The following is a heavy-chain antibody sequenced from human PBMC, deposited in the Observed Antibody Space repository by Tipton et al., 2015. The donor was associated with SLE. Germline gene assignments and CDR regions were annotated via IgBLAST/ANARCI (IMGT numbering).Heavy chain of an antibody. J-gene: IGHJ4*02. D-gene: IGHD3-16*01. Sequence: SLRLSCAASGFTYSGYAMHWVRQAPGKGLEWVAVIWYDGSNKFYADSVKGRFTISRDNSKNTLYLQMNRLRVEDTAVYYCAGGTGAYFDHWGQGTLVTVSS. V-gene: IGHV3-33*01. CDR1: GFTYSGYA. CDR2: IWYDGSNK. CDR3: AGGTGAYFDH.